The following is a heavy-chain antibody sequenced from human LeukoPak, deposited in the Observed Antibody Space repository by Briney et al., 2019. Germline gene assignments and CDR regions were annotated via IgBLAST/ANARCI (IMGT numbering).Heavy chain of an antibody. V-gene: IGHV3-23*01. CDR1: GFTFSSYA. J-gene: IGHJ4*02. CDR3: SKLGYYDSVGLFAY. D-gene: IGHD3-22*01. Sequence: GGSLRLSCAASGFTFSSYAMSWVRQAPGKGLEWVSAISGSGGSTYYADSVKGRFTISRDNSKNTLYLQMNSLRAEDTAVYYCSKLGYYDSVGLFAYWGRGTLSPSPQ. CDR2: ISGSGGST.